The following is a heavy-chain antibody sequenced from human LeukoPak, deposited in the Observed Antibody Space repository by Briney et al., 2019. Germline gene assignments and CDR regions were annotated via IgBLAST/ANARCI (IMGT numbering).Heavy chain of an antibody. D-gene: IGHD6-13*01. J-gene: IGHJ4*02. CDR2: INSNGDIT. Sequence: GGSLRLSCSASGFTFSSYAMHWVRQAPGKGLEYGSAINSNGDITDYADSVKGRFTISRDNSKNTLYLQMSSLRGEDTAVYYCVKSPHASSSYFDYWGQGTLVTVSS. V-gene: IGHV3-64D*09. CDR1: GFTFSSYA. CDR3: VKSPHASSSYFDY.